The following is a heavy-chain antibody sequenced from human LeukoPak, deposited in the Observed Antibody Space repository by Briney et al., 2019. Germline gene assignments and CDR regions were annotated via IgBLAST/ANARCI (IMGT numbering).Heavy chain of an antibody. CDR1: GGSFSGYY. J-gene: IGHJ5*02. D-gene: IGHD6-13*01. CDR2: IYTSGST. V-gene: IGHV4-59*10. Sequence: TSETLSLTCAVYGGSFSGYYWSWIRQPAGKGLEWIGRIYTSGSTNYNPSLKSRVTISVDTSKNQFSLKLSSVTAADTAVYYCARGGSWYGEPWFDPWGQGTLVTVSS. CDR3: ARGGSWYGEPWFDP.